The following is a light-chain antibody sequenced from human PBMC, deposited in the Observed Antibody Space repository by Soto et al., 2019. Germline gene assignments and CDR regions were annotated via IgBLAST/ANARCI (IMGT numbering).Light chain of an antibody. CDR2: DAS. V-gene: IGKV3D-20*02. CDR1: QSVSSSS. Sequence: IVLTQSPGPLSLSPGEGATLSCRSSQSVSSSSLAWYQQKPGQAPRLIIYDASNRATGIPARFSGSGSGTDFTLTISSLEPEDVAVYYCQQRSNWPITLGQGTRLEIK. CDR3: QQRSNWPIT. J-gene: IGKJ5*01.